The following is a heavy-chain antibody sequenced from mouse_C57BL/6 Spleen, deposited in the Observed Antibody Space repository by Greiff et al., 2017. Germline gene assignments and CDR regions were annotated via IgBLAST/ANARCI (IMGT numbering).Heavy chain of an antibody. V-gene: IGHV1-64*01. CDR1: GYTFTNYW. J-gene: IGHJ3*01. CDR2: IHPNSGST. CDR3: ARQSDSSGDPFAY. D-gene: IGHD3-2*02. Sequence: VQLQQPGAELVKPGASVKLSCKASGYTFTNYWMHWVKQRPGQGLEWIGMIHPNSGSTNYHEKFKSKATLTVAKSSRTASMQLSSLTSKDAAVYYGARQSDSSGDPFAYWGQGTLVTVSA.